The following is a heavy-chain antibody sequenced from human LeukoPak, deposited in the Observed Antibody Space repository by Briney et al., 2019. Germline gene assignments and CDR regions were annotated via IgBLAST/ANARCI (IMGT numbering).Heavy chain of an antibody. D-gene: IGHD4-17*01. CDR2: ISSSNSYI. CDR1: GFTFSSYS. Sequence: PGGSLRLSCAAPGFTFSSYSMNWVRQAPGKGLEWVSSISSSNSYIYYADSVKGRFTISRDTAKNSLYLQMNSLRAEDTAVYYCARNYGDYPWNWGQGTLVTVSS. CDR3: ARNYGDYPWN. V-gene: IGHV3-21*01. J-gene: IGHJ4*02.